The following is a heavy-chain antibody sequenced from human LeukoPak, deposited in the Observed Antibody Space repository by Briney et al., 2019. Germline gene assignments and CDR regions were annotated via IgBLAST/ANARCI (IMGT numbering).Heavy chain of an antibody. J-gene: IGHJ4*02. Sequence: GGSLRLSCAASGFTFSSYGMHWVRQAPGKGLEWVAVMSYDGSNKYYADSVKGRFTISRDNSKNTLYLQMNSLRAEDTAVYNCAKGYYDILTGSLDYWGQGTLVTVSS. V-gene: IGHV3-30*18. CDR3: AKGYYDILTGSLDY. CDR1: GFTFSSYG. D-gene: IGHD3-9*01. CDR2: MSYDGSNK.